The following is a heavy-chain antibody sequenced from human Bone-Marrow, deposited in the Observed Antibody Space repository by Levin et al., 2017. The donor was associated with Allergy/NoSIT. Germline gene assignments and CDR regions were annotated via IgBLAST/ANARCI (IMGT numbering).Heavy chain of an antibody. CDR1: GFTFSNYA. CDR3: AKVRDFHGSASLGN. J-gene: IGHJ1*01. D-gene: IGHD3-10*01. V-gene: IGHV3-23*01. Sequence: RSGGSLRLSCAASGFTFSNYAMSWVRQAPGKGLEWVSGISGSGDSKYDGDSVKGRFTISRDNSKNTLYLQMNSLRAEDTAVYYCAKVRDFHGSASLGNWGQGTLVTVSS. CDR2: ISGSGDSK.